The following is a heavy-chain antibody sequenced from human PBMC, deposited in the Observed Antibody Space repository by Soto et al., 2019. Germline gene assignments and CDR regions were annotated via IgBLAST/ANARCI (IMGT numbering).Heavy chain of an antibody. V-gene: IGHV3-74*01. Sequence: EVQLVESGGGLVQPGGSLRLSCAASGFTFSTYWMHWVRQAPGKGLVWVSRLDYDGTNTRYADSVKGRFTVSRDNGKNTVYMQMDSLRAEDTAVYYCARARSGNYFYCGLDVWGQGTTVTVSS. CDR1: GFTFSTYW. CDR2: LDYDGTNT. D-gene: IGHD1-26*01. CDR3: ARARSGNYFYCGLDV. J-gene: IGHJ6*02.